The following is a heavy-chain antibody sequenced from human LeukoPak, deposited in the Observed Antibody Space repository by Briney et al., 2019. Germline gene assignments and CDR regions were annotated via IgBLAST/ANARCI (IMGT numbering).Heavy chain of an antibody. Sequence: PSETLSLTCAVYGGSFIGYYWSWIRQPPGKGLEWIGEINHSGSTNYNPSLKSRVTISVDTSKNQFSLKLSSVTAADTAVYYCARGLGIFGVGNWFDPWGQGTLVTVSS. CDR1: GGSFIGYY. D-gene: IGHD3-3*01. J-gene: IGHJ5*02. CDR2: INHSGST. V-gene: IGHV4-34*01. CDR3: ARGLGIFGVGNWFDP.